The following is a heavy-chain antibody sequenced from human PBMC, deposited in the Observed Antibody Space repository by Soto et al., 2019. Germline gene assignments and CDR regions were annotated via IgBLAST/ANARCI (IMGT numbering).Heavy chain of an antibody. D-gene: IGHD1-1*01. CDR3: AKSMYNWNDGFFDY. CDR1: GFTFSSYG. CDR2: ISYDGINK. J-gene: IGHJ4*02. V-gene: IGHV3-30*18. Sequence: TGGSLRLSCAASGFTFSSYGMHWVRQAPGKGLEWVAIISYDGINKYYANSVKGRFTISRDKSKNTLYLQMNSLRAEDTAVYYCAKSMYNWNDGFFDYWGQGTLVTVSS.